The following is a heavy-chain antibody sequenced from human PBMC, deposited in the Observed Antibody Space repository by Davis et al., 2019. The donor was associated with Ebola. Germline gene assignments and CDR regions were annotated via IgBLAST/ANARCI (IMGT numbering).Heavy chain of an antibody. CDR1: GYGFTNYW. J-gene: IGHJ4*02. D-gene: IGHD2-2*01. CDR2: IFPDDSDA. Sequence: GESLKISCKCSGYGFTNYWIGWVRQLPGKALEWIGFIFPDDSDATYSPSFQGQVTFSVDKSIRTAYLHWNSLKASDTATYYCARQGTTSWDSWGQGTLVTVSS. CDR3: ARQGTTSWDS. V-gene: IGHV5-51*01.